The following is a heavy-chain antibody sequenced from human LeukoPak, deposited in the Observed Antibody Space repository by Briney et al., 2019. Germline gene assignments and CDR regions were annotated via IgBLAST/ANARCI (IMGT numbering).Heavy chain of an antibody. V-gene: IGHV3-74*01. D-gene: IGHD1-1*01. CDR1: GFTFSNYW. CDR3: ARGNSGFDY. J-gene: IGHJ4*02. CDR2: INSDGSST. Sequence: QPGGSLRLSCAASGFTFSNYWIHWVRQAPGKGLVCVSRINSDGSSTTYADAVKGRFTISRDNAKNTLYLQMNSLRVDDTAVYYCARGNSGFDYWGQGTLVTVSS.